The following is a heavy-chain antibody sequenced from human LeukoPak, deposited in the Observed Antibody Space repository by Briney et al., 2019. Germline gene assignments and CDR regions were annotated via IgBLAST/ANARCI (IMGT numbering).Heavy chain of an antibody. V-gene: IGHV4-59*01. CDR2: IYYSGST. CDR3: ARDLPLRGWFDP. CDR1: GGSISSYY. D-gene: IGHD5/OR15-5a*01. J-gene: IGHJ5*02. Sequence: SETLSLTCTVSGGSISSYYWSWIRQPPGKGLEWIGYIYYSGSTNYNPSLKSRVTISVDTSKNQFSLKLSSVTAADTAVYYCARDLPLRGWFDPWGQGTLVAVSS.